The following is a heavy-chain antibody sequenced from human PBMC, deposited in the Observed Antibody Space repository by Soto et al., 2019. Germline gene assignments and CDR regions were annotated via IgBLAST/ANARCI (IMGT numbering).Heavy chain of an antibody. CDR2: IYYSGST. J-gene: IGHJ5*02. CDR3: ARAPIRVDTAMDRNWFDP. Sequence: SETLSLTCTVSGGSISSYYWSWIRQPPGKGLEWIGYIYYSGSTNYNPSLKSRVTISVDTSKNQFSLKLSSVTAADTAVYYCARAPIRVDTAMDRNWFDPWGQGTLVTVSS. D-gene: IGHD5-18*01. CDR1: GGSISSYY. V-gene: IGHV4-59*01.